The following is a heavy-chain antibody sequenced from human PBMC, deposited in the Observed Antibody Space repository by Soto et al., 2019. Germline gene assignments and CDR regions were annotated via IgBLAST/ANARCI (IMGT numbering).Heavy chain of an antibody. CDR3: ARQHSSSSPDYYYYGMDV. J-gene: IGHJ6*02. CDR2: IDPSDSYT. V-gene: IGHV5-10-1*01. Sequence: GESLKISCEGFGFSLNTYWISWVRQMPGKGLEWMGRIDPSDSYTNYSPSFQGHVTISADKSISTAYLQWSSLKASDTAMYYCARQHSSSSPDYYYYGMDVWGQGTTVTVS. CDR1: GFSLNTYW. D-gene: IGHD6-6*01.